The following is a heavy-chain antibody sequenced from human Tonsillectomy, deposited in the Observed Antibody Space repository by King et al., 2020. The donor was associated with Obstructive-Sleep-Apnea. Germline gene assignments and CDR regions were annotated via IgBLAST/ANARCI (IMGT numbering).Heavy chain of an antibody. Sequence: QLVQSGAEVKKPGESLKLSCKGSGYSFISYWIAWVRQMPGKGLEWMGIVYPGDSDTRYSPSFQDQVTISADKSISTAFLPWSSMKASDTAMYYCASLFRGSSYPPSYGMDVWGQGTTVTVSS. D-gene: IGHD5-18*01. V-gene: IGHV5-51*01. CDR2: VYPGDSDT. J-gene: IGHJ6*02. CDR3: ASLFRGSSYPPSYGMDV. CDR1: GYSFISYW.